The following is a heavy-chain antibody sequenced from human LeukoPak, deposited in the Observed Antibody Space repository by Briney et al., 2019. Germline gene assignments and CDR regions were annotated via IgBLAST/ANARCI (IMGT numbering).Heavy chain of an antibody. Sequence: ASVKVSCKASGYTFTSYGISWVRQAPGQGLEWMGWISAYNGNTNYAQKLQGRVTMTTDTSTSTAYMELRSLRSDDTAVYYCARDPEQYDSSGYYYHFDYWGQGTLVTVSS. CDR2: ISAYNGNT. V-gene: IGHV1-18*01. J-gene: IGHJ4*02. CDR3: ARDPEQYDSSGYYYHFDY. CDR1: GYTFTSYG. D-gene: IGHD3-22*01.